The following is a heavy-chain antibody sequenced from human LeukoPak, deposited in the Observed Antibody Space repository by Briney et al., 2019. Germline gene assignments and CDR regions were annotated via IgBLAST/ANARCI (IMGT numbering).Heavy chain of an antibody. V-gene: IGHV4-59*12. CDR1: GGSISSYY. CDR2: IYYSGST. Sequence: SETLSLTCTVSGGSISSYYWSWIRQPPGKGLEWIGYIYYSGSTNYNPSLKGRVTISVDRSKNQFSLKLSSVTAADTAVYYCAREAVPATFDYWGQGTLVTVSS. D-gene: IGHD2-2*01. J-gene: IGHJ4*02. CDR3: AREAVPATFDY.